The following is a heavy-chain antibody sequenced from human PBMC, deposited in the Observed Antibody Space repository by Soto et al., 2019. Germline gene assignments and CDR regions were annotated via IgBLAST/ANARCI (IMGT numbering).Heavy chain of an antibody. CDR3: AKDRLCTSCSAPYYCYTMDV. J-gene: IGHJ6*02. Sequence: QVQLVESGGGVVQPGRSLRLSCAASGFTFSSYGMHWVRQAPGKGLERVAVMSYDGSNKYYADSVKGRFTISRDNSKNTLSLQMNSLRAEDTAVYYCAKDRLCTSCSAPYYCYTMDVWGPGTTVTVSS. D-gene: IGHD2-2*01. V-gene: IGHV3-30*18. CDR2: MSYDGSNK. CDR1: GFTFSSYG.